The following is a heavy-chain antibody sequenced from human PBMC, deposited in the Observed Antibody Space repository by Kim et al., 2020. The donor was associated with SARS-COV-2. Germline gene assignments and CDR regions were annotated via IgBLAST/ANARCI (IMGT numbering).Heavy chain of an antibody. V-gene: IGHV3-53*04. Sequence: GGSLRLSCAASGFTVSSNYMSWVRQAPGKGLEWVSVIYSGGSTYYADSVKGRFTISRHNSKNTLYLQMNSLRAEDTAVYYCARHLYSGSYYAPFDYWGQGTLVTVSS. CDR1: GFTVSSNY. D-gene: IGHD3-10*02. CDR3: ARHLYSGSYYAPFDY. J-gene: IGHJ4*02. CDR2: IYSGGST.